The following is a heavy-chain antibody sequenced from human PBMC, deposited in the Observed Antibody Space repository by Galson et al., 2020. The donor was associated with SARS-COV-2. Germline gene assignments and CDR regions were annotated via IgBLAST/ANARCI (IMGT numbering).Heavy chain of an antibody. CDR3: ARAPGQLGRDYYYYYMDV. Sequence: SETLSLTYTVSGGSIRSHYWSWIRQPPGKGLEWIGYIYNSGSTNYNPSLKSRVTISLDTPKNQFSLKLSSVTAADTAVYYCARAPGQLGRDYYYYYMDVWGKGTTVTVSS. CDR2: IYNSGST. V-gene: IGHV4-59*11. CDR1: GGSIRSHY. D-gene: IGHD6-6*01. J-gene: IGHJ6*03.